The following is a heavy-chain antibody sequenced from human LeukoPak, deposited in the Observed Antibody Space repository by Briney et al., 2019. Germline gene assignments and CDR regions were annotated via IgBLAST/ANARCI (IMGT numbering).Heavy chain of an antibody. CDR2: MNPNSGNT. Sequence: ASVKVSCKASGYTFTSYDINWVRQATGQGLEWMGWMNPNSGNTGYAQKFQGRVTVTRNTSISTAYMELSSLRSEDTAVYYCARGRLYYYGSGSYLDYWGQGTLVTVSS. CDR3: ARGRLYYYGSGSYLDY. D-gene: IGHD3-10*01. V-gene: IGHV1-8*01. CDR1: GYTFTSYD. J-gene: IGHJ4*02.